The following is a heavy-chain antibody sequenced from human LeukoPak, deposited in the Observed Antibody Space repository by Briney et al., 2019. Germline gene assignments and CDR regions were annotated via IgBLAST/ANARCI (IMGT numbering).Heavy chain of an antibody. J-gene: IGHJ4*02. CDR2: ISSNGGST. Sequence: GGSLRLSCAASGFTFSSYTMHWVRQAPGKGLEYVSAISSNGGSTYYANSVKGRFTISRDNSKNTLYLQMGSLRAEDMAVYYCARANGYNLYIDYWGQGTLVTVSS. D-gene: IGHD5-24*01. V-gene: IGHV3-64*01. CDR3: ARANGYNLYIDY. CDR1: GFTFSSYT.